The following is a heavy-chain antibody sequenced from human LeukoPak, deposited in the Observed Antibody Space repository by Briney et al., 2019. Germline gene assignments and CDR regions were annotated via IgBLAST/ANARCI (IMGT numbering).Heavy chain of an antibody. CDR1: GFTFSNAR. CDR3: TTEMVTFGGVILHPEFDP. CDR2: IKSKSDGGTT. Sequence: GGYLRLSCAASGFTFSNARMSWVRPAPGKGLEWVGRIKSKSDGGTTDYAAPVKGRFTISRDDSKNTLYLQMNSLKTEDTAVYYCTTEMVTFGGVILHPEFDPWGQGTLVTVSS. V-gene: IGHV3-15*01. D-gene: IGHD3-16*01. J-gene: IGHJ5*02.